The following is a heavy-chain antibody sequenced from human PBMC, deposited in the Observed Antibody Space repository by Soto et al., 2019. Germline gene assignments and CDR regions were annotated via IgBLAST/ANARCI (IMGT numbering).Heavy chain of an antibody. V-gene: IGHV4-34*01. CDR3: ARHHVRGRTIAGAAEF. D-gene: IGHD1-26*01. CDR2: FNHSGDT. Sequence: SETLSLTXAVYGGSLSGYYWSWIRQPPGKALEWIGEFNHSGDTNYNPSLKSRVTISADTSKNQVFLNLSSVTAADTAMYYCARHHVRGRTIAGAAEFWGQGTLVTVSS. J-gene: IGHJ4*02. CDR1: GGSLSGYY.